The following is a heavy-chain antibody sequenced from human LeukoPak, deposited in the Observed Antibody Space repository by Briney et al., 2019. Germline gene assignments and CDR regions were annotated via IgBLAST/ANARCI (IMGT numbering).Heavy chain of an antibody. CDR3: ARAPPGYCSSTSCSYYFDY. D-gene: IGHD2-2*01. Sequence: ASVKVSCKASGYTFTSYGISWVRQAPGQGLEWVGWISAYNGNTNYAQKLQGRVTMTTDTSTSTAYMELRSLRSDDTAVYYCARAPPGYCSSTSCSYYFDYWGQGTLVTVSS. CDR2: ISAYNGNT. J-gene: IGHJ4*02. V-gene: IGHV1-18*01. CDR1: GYTFTSYG.